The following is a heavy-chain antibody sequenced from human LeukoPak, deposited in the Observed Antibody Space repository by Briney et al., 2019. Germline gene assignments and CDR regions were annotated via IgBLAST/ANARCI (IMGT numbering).Heavy chain of an antibody. CDR2: IYYSGST. D-gene: IGHD3-22*01. Sequence: PSETLSLTCTVSGGSISSSSYYWGWIRQPPGKGLEWIGSIYYSGSTYYNSSLKSRVTISVDTSKNQFSLKLSSVTAADTAVYYCARAIAGYYYDSSGRGYFDYWGQGTLVTVSS. J-gene: IGHJ4*02. V-gene: IGHV4-39*01. CDR1: GGSISSSSYY. CDR3: ARAIAGYYYDSSGRGYFDY.